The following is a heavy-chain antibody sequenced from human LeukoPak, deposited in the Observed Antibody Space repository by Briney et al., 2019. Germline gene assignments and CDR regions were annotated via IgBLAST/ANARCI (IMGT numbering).Heavy chain of an antibody. CDR1: GGTFSSYA. D-gene: IGHD1-26*01. Sequence: SVKVSCKASGGTFSSYAISWVRQAPGQGLEWMGGIIPIFGTANYAQKFQGRVTITTDEYTSTAYMELSSLRSEDTAVYYCARGGGSYYGDAFDIWGQGTMVTVSS. CDR2: IIPIFGTA. J-gene: IGHJ3*02. CDR3: ARGGGSYYGDAFDI. V-gene: IGHV1-69*05.